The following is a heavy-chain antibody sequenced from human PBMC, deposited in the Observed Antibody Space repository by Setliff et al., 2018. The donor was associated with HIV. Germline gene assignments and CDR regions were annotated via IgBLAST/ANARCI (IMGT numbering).Heavy chain of an antibody. D-gene: IGHD3-3*01. Sequence: SETLSLTCTVSGGSVSSGSYHWGWIRQPPGKGLEWIGSFYYSGSTFYTPSLKSRVTISVDTSKNQFSLKLSSVTAADTAVYYCARRPLYDFWSGYSKGGWFDPWGQGTLVTVSS. CDR3: ARRPLYDFWSGYSKGGWFDP. J-gene: IGHJ5*02. V-gene: IGHV4-39*07. CDR2: FYYSGST. CDR1: GGSVSSGSYH.